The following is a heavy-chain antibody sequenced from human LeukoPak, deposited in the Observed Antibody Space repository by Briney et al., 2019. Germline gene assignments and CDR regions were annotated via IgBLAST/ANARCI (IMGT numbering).Heavy chain of an antibody. D-gene: IGHD1-1*01. CDR3: ARDDYNTLGYNFHY. Sequence: PGGSLRLSCVASGFTFADHAMHWVRRAPGQGLEWVTGINWDNDGIVYAASVRGRFTVSRDNAKNTLYLQMNRLRPEDTAFYYCARDDYNTLGYNFHYWGQGTLATVSS. CDR1: GFTFADHA. CDR2: INWDNDGI. V-gene: IGHV3-9*01. J-gene: IGHJ4*02.